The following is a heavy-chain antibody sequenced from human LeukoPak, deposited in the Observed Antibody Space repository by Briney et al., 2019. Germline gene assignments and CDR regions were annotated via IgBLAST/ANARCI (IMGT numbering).Heavy chain of an antibody. J-gene: IGHJ4*02. CDR3: ARGNYNYACDG. V-gene: IGHV3-74*01. CDR1: GFTLSDYY. CDR2: INGDGSST. D-gene: IGHD5-18*01. Sequence: AGGSLRLSCAASGFTLSDYYMHWLRQVPGKGLVWVSHINGDGSSTGYADSVKGRFTISRDNAKNTLYLHLNSLRAEDTAVYYCARGNYNYACDGWGQGTLVTVSS.